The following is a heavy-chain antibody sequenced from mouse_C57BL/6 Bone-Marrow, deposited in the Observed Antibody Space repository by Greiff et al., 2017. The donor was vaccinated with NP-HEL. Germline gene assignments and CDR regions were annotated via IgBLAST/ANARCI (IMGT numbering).Heavy chain of an antibody. D-gene: IGHD1-1*01. CDR1: GYTFTSYG. V-gene: IGHV1-81*01. CDR3: ADGSRGNNY. J-gene: IGHJ2*01. Sequence: VKLMESGAELARPGASVKLSCKASGYTFTSYGISWVKQRTGQGLEWIGEIYPRSGNTYYNEKFKGKATLTADKSSSTAYMELRSLTSEDSAVYFCADGSRGNNYWGQGTTLTVSS. CDR2: IYPRSGNT.